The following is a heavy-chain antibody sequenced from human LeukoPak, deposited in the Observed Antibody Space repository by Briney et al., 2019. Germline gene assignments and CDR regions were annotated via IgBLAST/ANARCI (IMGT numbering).Heavy chain of an antibody. D-gene: IGHD2-15*01. CDR2: IIQDGRVT. CDR3: ARDKTPSRYYYYYYMDV. CDR1: GFSFSGYL. J-gene: IGHJ6*03. Sequence: PGGSLRLSCADPGFSFSGYLMSWVRDAPGRGLEWVAHIIQDGRVTHSADSVKGRFTTSRNNAKNSLYLQMNSLRAEDTAVYYCARDKTPSRYYYYYYMDVWGKGTTVTVSS. V-gene: IGHV3-7*01.